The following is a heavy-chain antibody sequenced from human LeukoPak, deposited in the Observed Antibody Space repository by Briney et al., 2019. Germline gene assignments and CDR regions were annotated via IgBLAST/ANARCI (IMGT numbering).Heavy chain of an antibody. CDR2: ISGSGGST. D-gene: IGHD3-9*01. CDR3: ANLPYYDILTGPEDY. V-gene: IGHV3-23*01. Sequence: PGGSLRLSCAASGFTFSSYAMSWVRQAPGKGLEWVSAISGSGGSTYYADSVKGRFTISRDNSKNTLYLQMNSLRAEDTAVYYCANLPYYDILTGPEDYWGQGTLVTVSS. J-gene: IGHJ4*02. CDR1: GFTFSSYA.